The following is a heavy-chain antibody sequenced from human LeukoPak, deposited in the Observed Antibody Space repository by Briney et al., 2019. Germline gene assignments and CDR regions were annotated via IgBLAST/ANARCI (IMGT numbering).Heavy chain of an antibody. CDR3: ARRVSYYGPDAFDI. Sequence: GESLKISSKGSGYSFTSYWIGWVRQMPGKGLEWIGIIYPGDSDTRYSPSFQGQVTISSDKSISTAYLQWSRLKASDTAMSYCARRVSYYGPDAFDIWGPGTMVTVPS. J-gene: IGHJ3*02. V-gene: IGHV5-51*01. CDR2: IYPGDSDT. D-gene: IGHD1-26*01. CDR1: GYSFTSYW.